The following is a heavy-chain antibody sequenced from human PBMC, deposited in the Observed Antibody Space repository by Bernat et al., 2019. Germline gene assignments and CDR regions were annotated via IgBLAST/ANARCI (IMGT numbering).Heavy chain of an antibody. D-gene: IGHD5/OR15-5a*01. J-gene: IGHJ4*02. CDR3: SRALPDSVYAGFFDV. V-gene: IGHV4-31*03. CDR2: ISNIKST. CDR1: GVTINSDGYF. Sequence: QVQLQEARPGLLLPSHTLSLTYTVSGVTINSDGYFWTCVRHHPGKGLEWIGYISNIKSTYYNPSLESRVTISVDTSKNQFTLKLTSVTAPDTAVYYLSRALPDSVYAGFFDVWGQEILVTVSS.